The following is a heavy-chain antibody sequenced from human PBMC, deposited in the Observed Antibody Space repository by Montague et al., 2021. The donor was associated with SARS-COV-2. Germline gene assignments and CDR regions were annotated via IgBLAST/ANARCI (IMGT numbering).Heavy chain of an antibody. J-gene: IGHJ4*02. V-gene: IGHV4-39*01. D-gene: IGHD1-7*01. CDR3: AVELHYFFDY. Sequence: SETLSLTCNVSGDSITNTRYFWGWIRQPPGKALEWIGSIYHNGKTYYNPSLERRALLSIDTSKNQFSLRLSSVIASDTAVYYCAVELHYFFDYWGQGFLVTVSS. CDR1: GDSITNTRYF. CDR2: IYHNGKT.